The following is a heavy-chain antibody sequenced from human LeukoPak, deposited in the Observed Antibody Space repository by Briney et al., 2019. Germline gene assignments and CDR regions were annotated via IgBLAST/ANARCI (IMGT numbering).Heavy chain of an antibody. CDR3: ARENDITTAGSFDY. CDR2: IFTTGIT. J-gene: IGHJ4*02. D-gene: IGHD6-13*01. CDR1: GGSIGSYY. V-gene: IGHV4-4*07. Sequence: PSETLSLTCTVSGGSIGSYYWSWIRQPARKGLEWIGRIFTTGITNYNPSLQSRVTMSVDTSENHFSLRLSSVTAADTAVYYCARENDITTAGSFDYWGQGTLVTVSS.